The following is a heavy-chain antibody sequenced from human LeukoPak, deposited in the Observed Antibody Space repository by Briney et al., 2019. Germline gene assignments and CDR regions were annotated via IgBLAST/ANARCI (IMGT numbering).Heavy chain of an antibody. V-gene: IGHV3-48*02. J-gene: IGHJ4*02. CDR1: GFIFSDYS. Sequence: GGSLRLSCAASGFIFSDYSMNWVRQAPGKGLEWVSYITSRSSTKFYADSVKGRFTVSRDNAKNSLYLQMNGLRDEDTAVYYCARNPYYIDYWGQGTLVTVSS. CDR3: ARNPYYIDY. CDR2: ITSRSSTK.